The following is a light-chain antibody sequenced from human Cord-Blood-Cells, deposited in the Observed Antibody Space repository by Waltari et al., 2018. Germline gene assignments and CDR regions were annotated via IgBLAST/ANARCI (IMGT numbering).Light chain of an antibody. J-gene: IGLJ1*01. CDR2: DIS. Sequence: QSALTQPAPVSGPPGPSITISSAVTSSDGGGYNYVSWYQQHPGKAPKLMIYDISNRPSGVSNRFSGSKSGNTASLTISGLQAEDEADYYCSSYTSSSTYVFGAGTKVTVL. CDR1: SSDGGGYNY. CDR3: SSYTSSSTYV. V-gene: IGLV2-14*03.